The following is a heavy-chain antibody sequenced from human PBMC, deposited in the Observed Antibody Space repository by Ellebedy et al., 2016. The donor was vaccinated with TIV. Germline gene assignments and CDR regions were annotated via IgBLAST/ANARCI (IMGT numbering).Heavy chain of an antibody. CDR3: ARGGPFHDAFDI. CDR1: GFSLSNARMG. CDR2: IFSNDEK. J-gene: IGHJ3*02. Sequence: SGPTLVKPTETLTLTCTVSGFSLSNARMGVSWIRQPPGKALEWLAHIFSNDEKSYSTSLKTRLTISKDTSKNQVVLTMTNMDPVDTATYYCARGGPFHDAFDIWGQGTMVTVSS. D-gene: IGHD3-16*01. V-gene: IGHV2-26*01.